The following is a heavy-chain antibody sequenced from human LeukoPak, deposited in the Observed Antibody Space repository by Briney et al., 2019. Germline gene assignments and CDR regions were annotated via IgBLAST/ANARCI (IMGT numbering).Heavy chain of an antibody. CDR3: ARDRLIAAAGTPQDYYYYGMDV. CDR2: IYSGGST. J-gene: IGHJ6*02. CDR1: GFTFSTYN. V-gene: IGHV3-53*01. Sequence: GGSLRLSCAASGFTFSTYNMHWVRQAPGRGLEWVSVIYSGGSTYYADSVEGRFTISRDNSKNTLYLQMNSLRAEDTAVYYCARDRLIAAAGTPQDYYYYGMDVWGQGTTVTVSS. D-gene: IGHD6-13*01.